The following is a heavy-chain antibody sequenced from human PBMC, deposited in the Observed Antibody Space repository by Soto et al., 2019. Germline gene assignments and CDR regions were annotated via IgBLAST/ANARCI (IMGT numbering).Heavy chain of an antibody. D-gene: IGHD3-22*01. CDR2: ISNDGSNP. J-gene: IGHJ4*02. V-gene: IGHV3-30-3*01. CDR3: ARTGYDRSGYFVEYYFDY. CDR1: GFTFSKYA. Sequence: PGGSLRLSCAASGFTFSKYAMHWVRQARGTGLEWVAVISNDGSNPYYADSVKGRFTISRDNSKNTLYLQMNSLREEDTAVYYCARTGYDRSGYFVEYYFDYWGQGTPVTVSS.